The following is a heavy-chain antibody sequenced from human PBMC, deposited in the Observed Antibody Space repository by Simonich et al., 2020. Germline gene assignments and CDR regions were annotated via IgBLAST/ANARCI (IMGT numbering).Heavy chain of an antibody. CDR2: IYTSGSN. J-gene: IGHJ4*02. Sequence: QVQLQESGPGLVKPSETLSLTCTVSGGSISSYYWSWILQPAGKGLEWIVRIYTSGSNNYNPSLKSGVTISVDKSKNQFSLKLSSVTAADTAVYYCARGAYSSASGDYWGQGTLVTVSS. CDR3: ARGAYSSASGDY. D-gene: IGHD6-6*01. CDR1: GGSISSYY. V-gene: IGHV4-4*07.